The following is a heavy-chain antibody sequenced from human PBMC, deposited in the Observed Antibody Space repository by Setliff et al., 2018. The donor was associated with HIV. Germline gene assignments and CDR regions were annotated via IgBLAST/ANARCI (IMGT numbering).Heavy chain of an antibody. CDR1: GDTFSSYA. J-gene: IGHJ4*03. CDR2: IIPIFGAT. Sequence: SVKVSCKASGDTFSSYAISWVRQAPGQGLEWMGGIIPIFGATNYAHKFQGRVTITADESTSTAYMELSSLRSEDTAVYYCASGPFYGDYHPGLYYFDYWGKGTTVTVSS. V-gene: IGHV1-69*13. CDR3: ASGPFYGDYHPGLYYFDY. D-gene: IGHD4-17*01.